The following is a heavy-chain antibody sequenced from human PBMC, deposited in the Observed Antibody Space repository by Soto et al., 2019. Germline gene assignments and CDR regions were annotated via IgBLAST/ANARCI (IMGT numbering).Heavy chain of an antibody. CDR2: ISTYNGNT. CDR1: GYTYTSYG. D-gene: IGHD3-10*01. J-gene: IGHJ4*02. V-gene: IGHV1-18*01. CDR3: AREMVRGVGSDY. Sequence: QVQLVQSGAEVKKPGASVKVSCKASGYTYTSYGIGRVRQATGQGLEWMGWISTYNGNTKYAQKLQGRVTMTTDTSTSTAYMELRSLRSDDTAVFYCAREMVRGVGSDYWGQGTLVTVSS.